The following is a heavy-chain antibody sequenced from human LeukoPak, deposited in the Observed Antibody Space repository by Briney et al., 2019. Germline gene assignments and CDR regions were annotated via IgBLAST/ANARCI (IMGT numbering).Heavy chain of an antibody. CDR1: GFAFSSYA. J-gene: IGHJ4*02. D-gene: IGHD3-22*01. V-gene: IGHV3-23*01. Sequence: GGSLRLSCAASGFAFSSYAMSWVRQAPGKGLEWVSTFSGSGGSTYYADSVKGRFTISRDNSKNTLYLQMNSLRAEDTAVYYCAKAERAYDSSGYCLDSWGQGTLVTVSS. CDR2: FSGSGGST. CDR3: AKAERAYDSSGYCLDS.